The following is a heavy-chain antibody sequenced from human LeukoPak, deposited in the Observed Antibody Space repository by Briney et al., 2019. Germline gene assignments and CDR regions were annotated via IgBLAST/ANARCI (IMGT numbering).Heavy chain of an antibody. CDR2: INPSGGST. CDR1: GYTFTSYY. D-gene: IGHD2-15*01. CDR3: AKDLQRVAPRGGMDV. Sequence: ASVKVSCKASGYTFTSYYMHWVRQAPGQGLEWMGIINPSGGSTSYAQKFQGRVTMTRDTSTSTVYMELSSLRSEDTAVYYCAKDLQRVAPRGGMDVWGQGTTVTVSS. J-gene: IGHJ6*02. V-gene: IGHV1-46*01.